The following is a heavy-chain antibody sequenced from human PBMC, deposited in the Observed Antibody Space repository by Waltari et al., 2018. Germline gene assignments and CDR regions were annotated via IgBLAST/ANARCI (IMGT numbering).Heavy chain of an antibody. CDR2: IYTSGST. CDR3: ARDQIYGSPTFDY. CDR1: GFTFSSYW. D-gene: IGHD1-26*01. Sequence: VQLVESGGGLVQPGGSLSLSCAASGFTFSSYWMSWIRQPAGKGLEWIGRIYTSGSTNYNPSLKSRVTMSVDTSKNQFSLKLSSVTAADTAVYYCARDQIYGSPTFDYWGQGTLVTVSS. V-gene: IGHV4-4*07. J-gene: IGHJ4*02.